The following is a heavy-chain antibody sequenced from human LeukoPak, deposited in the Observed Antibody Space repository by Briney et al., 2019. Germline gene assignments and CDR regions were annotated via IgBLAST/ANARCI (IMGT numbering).Heavy chain of an antibody. D-gene: IGHD3-16*02. Sequence: PGGSLRLSCAASGFNFNIFYMSWVRQAPGKGLEWVSYISGDGDTIYYADSVKGRFTISRDNAKNSLYLQMHSLRAEDTAVYYCARAPGLYDYVWASYRYSGKGYYFDNWGQGTLVTVSS. CDR3: ARAPGLYDYVWASYRYSGKGYYFDN. CDR1: GFNFNIFY. V-gene: IGHV3-11*01. J-gene: IGHJ4*02. CDR2: ISGDGDTI.